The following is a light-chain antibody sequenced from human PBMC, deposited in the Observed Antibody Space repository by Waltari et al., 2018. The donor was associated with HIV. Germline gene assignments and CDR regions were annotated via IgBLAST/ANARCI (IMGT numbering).Light chain of an antibody. CDR2: KAS. CDR1: QSVSIW. V-gene: IGKV1-5*03. J-gene: IGKJ1*01. CDR3: QRYNSDLWA. Sequence: DIQLTQSPTPLSASVGDRVTITCRARQSVSIWLAWYQQKPGKDPKLLIYKASNLVTGVPSRFTGSGSGTEFTLTISSLQPDDSATYYCQRYNSDLWAFGQGTKVEIK.